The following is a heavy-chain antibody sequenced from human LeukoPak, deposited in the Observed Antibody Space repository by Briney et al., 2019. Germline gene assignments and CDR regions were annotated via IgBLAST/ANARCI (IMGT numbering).Heavy chain of an antibody. CDR3: AREPKSHRWLPHKGNAFDI. CDR1: GGSISSGSYY. V-gene: IGHV4-61*02. CDR2: IYTSGST. D-gene: IGHD5-24*01. Sequence: SQTLSLTCTVFGGSISSGSYYWSWIRQPAGKGLEWIGRIYTSGSTNYNPSLKSRVTISVDTSKNQFSLKLSSVTAADTAVYYCAREPKSHRWLPHKGNAFDIWGQGTMVTVSS. J-gene: IGHJ3*02.